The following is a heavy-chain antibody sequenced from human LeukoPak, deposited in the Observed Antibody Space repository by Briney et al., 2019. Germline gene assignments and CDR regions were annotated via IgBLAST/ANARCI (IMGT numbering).Heavy chain of an antibody. V-gene: IGHV1-18*01. CDR3: AREYSSSGGDWFDP. CDR1: GYTFTSYG. J-gene: IGHJ5*02. D-gene: IGHD6-13*01. CDR2: ISAYNGNT. Sequence: ASVKVSCKASGYTFTSYGISWVRQAPGQGLEWMGWISAYNGNTNYAQKLQGRVTMTTDTSTSTAYMELRSLRSYDTAVYYCAREYSSSGGDWFDPWGQGTLVTVSS.